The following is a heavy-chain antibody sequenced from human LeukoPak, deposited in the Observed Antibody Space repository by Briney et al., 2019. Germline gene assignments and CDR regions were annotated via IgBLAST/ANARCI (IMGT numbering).Heavy chain of an antibody. J-gene: IGHJ4*02. CDR3: ARGQIYGTGSYFFDH. D-gene: IGHD3-10*01. CDR1: GFTVSSNY. CDR2: IYTDGRT. Sequence: PGGSLRLSCVASGFTVSSNYMSWVRHTPGQGRLEWVSVIYTDGRTFYTGSVTGRFTISRDNSKNTLYLQMNSLRAEDTAVYYCARGQIYGTGSYFFDHWGQGTLVTVSS. V-gene: IGHV3-66*01.